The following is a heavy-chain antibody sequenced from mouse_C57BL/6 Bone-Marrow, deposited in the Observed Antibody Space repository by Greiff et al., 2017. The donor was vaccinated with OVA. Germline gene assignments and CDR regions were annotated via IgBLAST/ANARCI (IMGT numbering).Heavy chain of an antibody. CDR1: GYTFTSYW. V-gene: IGHV1-55*01. D-gene: IGHD2-1*01. J-gene: IGHJ2*01. CDR3: AREGDGNYDFDY. Sequence: QVQLQQPGAELVKPGASVKMSCKASGYTFTSYWITWVKQRPGQGLEWIGDIYPGSGRTNYNEKFKRKATLTVDTSSRTAYMQLSSLTSEDSAFYYFAREGDGNYDFDYWGQGTTLTVSS. CDR2: IYPGSGRT.